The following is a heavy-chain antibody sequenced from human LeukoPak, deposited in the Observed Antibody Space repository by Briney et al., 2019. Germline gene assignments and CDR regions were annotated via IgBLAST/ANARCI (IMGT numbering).Heavy chain of an antibody. J-gene: IGHJ4*02. V-gene: IGHV1-46*01. Sequence: ASVKVSCKASVYTFTSYYMHWMRQAPGQGLEWMGIINPSGGSTSYAQKFQGRVTMTRDTSTSTVYMELSSLRSEDTAVYYCAREEVRGVISWGQGTLVTVSS. CDR2: INPSGGST. D-gene: IGHD3-10*01. CDR3: AREEVRGVIS. CDR1: VYTFTSYY.